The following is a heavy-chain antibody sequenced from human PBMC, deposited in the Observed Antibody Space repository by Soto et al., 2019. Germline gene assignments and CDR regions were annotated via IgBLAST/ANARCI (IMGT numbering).Heavy chain of an antibody. J-gene: IGHJ4*02. Sequence: QVDLVQSGPEVRKPGASVNVSCKASGYTFSTYGISWVRQGPGQGLEWMGWISAYNHYTNYAQKFQGRVTMTTDTSTNTAYMELRSLRSGDTAMYFCARVGPSREVPYPFEYWGQGTLVTVSS. D-gene: IGHD1-26*01. CDR1: GYTFSTYG. V-gene: IGHV1-18*01. CDR3: ARVGPSREVPYPFEY. CDR2: ISAYNHYT.